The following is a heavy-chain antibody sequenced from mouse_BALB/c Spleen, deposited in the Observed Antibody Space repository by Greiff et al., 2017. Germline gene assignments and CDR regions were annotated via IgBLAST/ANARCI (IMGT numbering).Heavy chain of an antibody. Sequence: VQLQQSGPELVKPGASVKISCKASGYSFTGYYMHWVKQSHVKSLEWIGRINPYNGATSYNQNFKDKASLTVDKSSSTAYMELHSLTSEDSAVYYCARDYYGSSYDYWGQGTTLTVSS. CDR2: INPYNGAT. V-gene: IGHV1-31*01. J-gene: IGHJ2*01. CDR3: ARDYYGSSYDY. CDR1: GYSFTGYY. D-gene: IGHD1-1*01.